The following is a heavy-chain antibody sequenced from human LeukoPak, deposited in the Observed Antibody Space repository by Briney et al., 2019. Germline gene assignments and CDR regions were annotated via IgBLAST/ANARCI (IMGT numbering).Heavy chain of an antibody. CDR2: IGGSCGGT. D-gene: IGHD3-10*01. Sequence: PGGSLRLSCAASRFTFSSYGMSWVGQAPGKGLEGVSAIGGSCGGTYYADSVKGRFTISRDNANNTLSMQMTSLRDEDTAVYSCAKVATGSYYNWPFDYWGQGTLVTVSS. CDR3: AKVATGSYYNWPFDY. V-gene: IGHV3-23*01. J-gene: IGHJ4*02. CDR1: RFTFSSYG.